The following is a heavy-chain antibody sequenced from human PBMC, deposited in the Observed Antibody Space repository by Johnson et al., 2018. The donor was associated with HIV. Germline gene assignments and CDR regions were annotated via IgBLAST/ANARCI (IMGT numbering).Heavy chain of an antibody. CDR3: SKWNDSSGYIRGLDAFDI. D-gene: IGHD3-22*01. V-gene: IGHV3-23*04. CDR2: ISGSGITT. Sequence: EKLVESGRGMVQPGGSLRLSCAASGLTVSTNYMSWVRQAPGRGLEWVSGISGSGITTYYADSVKCRCTISRDNYKNTLYLQMNSLRAEDTAVYYCSKWNDSSGYIRGLDAFDIWGRGTMVTVSS. CDR1: GLTVSTNY. J-gene: IGHJ3*02.